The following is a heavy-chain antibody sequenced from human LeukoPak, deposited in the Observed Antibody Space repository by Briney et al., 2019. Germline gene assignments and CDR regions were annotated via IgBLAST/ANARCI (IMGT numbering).Heavy chain of an antibody. CDR3: ARGPPYGSRSDFFDY. CDR2: ITRSSTTI. V-gene: IGHV3-48*04. D-gene: IGHD3-10*01. Sequence: GGSLRLSCAASGFNFSIYSMNWVRQAPGEGLEWVSYITRSSTTIYYADSVKGRFTISRGNAKNSLYLQMSSLRVEDTAVYCCARGPPYGSRSDFFDYWGQGTLVTVSA. CDR1: GFNFSIYS. J-gene: IGHJ4*02.